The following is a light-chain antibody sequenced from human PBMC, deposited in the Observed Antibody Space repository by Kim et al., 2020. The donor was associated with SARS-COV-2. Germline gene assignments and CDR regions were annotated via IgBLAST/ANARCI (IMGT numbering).Light chain of an antibody. CDR1: QGISSW. CDR3: QQVSSFPIT. CDR2: AAS. V-gene: IGKV1-12*01. Sequence: DIQMTQSPSSVSASVGDRVTITCRASQGISSWLVWYQQKPGKAPKLLIYAASNLHRGVPSRFSGSGSGAYFTLTISSLQPEDFATYYCQQVSSFPITFGQGTRLEIK. J-gene: IGKJ5*01.